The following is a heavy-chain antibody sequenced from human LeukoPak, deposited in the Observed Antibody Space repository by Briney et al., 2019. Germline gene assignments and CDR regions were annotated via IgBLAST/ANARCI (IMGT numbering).Heavy chain of an antibody. Sequence: GGSLRLSCAVSGFVFSDAWMSWVRQAPGKGLEWVANIKQDGNEENYVDSVKGRFTISRDHAKNSLYLQMNSLRVEDTAVYYCARDKVVGPTKFDYWGQGTLVTVSS. CDR1: GFVFSDAW. J-gene: IGHJ4*02. D-gene: IGHD1-26*01. CDR3: ARDKVVGPTKFDY. V-gene: IGHV3-7*01. CDR2: IKQDGNEE.